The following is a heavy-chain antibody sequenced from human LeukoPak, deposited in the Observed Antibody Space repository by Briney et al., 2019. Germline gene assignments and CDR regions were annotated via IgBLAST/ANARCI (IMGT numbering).Heavy chain of an antibody. CDR3: ARDMVKASGYYPTLDY. Sequence: SVKVSCKASGGTFSSYAISWVRQAPGQGLEWMGGIIPIFGTANYAQKFQGRVTITTDEPTSTAYMELSSLRSEDTAVYYCARDMVKASGYYPTLDYWGQGTLVTVSS. D-gene: IGHD3-22*01. V-gene: IGHV1-69*05. CDR2: IIPIFGTA. CDR1: GGTFSSYA. J-gene: IGHJ4*02.